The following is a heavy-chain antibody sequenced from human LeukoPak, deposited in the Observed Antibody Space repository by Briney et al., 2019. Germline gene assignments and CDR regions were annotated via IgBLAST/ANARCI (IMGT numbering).Heavy chain of an antibody. D-gene: IGHD3-16*01. V-gene: IGHV1-69*13. J-gene: IGHJ5*02. CDR2: IIPIFGTA. Sequence: GASVKVSCKASGGTFSSYAISWVRQAPGQGLEWMGGIIPIFGTANYAQKFQGRVTITADESTSTAYMELSSLRSEDTAVYYCAGGVLHGGGNWFDPWGQGTLVTVSS. CDR3: AGGVLHGGGNWFDP. CDR1: GGTFSSYA.